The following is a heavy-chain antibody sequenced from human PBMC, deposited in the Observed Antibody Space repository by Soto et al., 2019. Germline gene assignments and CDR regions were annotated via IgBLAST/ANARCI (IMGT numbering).Heavy chain of an antibody. D-gene: IGHD3-16*02. J-gene: IGHJ4*02. V-gene: IGHV4-34*01. CDR1: GGSFSDYY. CDR3: ARGGLGELSILPPPDFDY. CDR2: INHSGST. Sequence: PSETLSLTCAVYGGSFSDYYWSWIRQPPGKGLEWIGEINHSGSTNYNPSLKSRVTISVDTSKNQFSLKLSSVTAADTAVYYCARGGLGELSILPPPDFDYWGQGTLVTVSS.